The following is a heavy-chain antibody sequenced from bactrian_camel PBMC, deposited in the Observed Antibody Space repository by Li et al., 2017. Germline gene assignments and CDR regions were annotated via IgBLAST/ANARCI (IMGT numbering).Heavy chain of an antibody. V-gene: IGHV3S26*01. CDR3: ANSRERYSDYVHVY. D-gene: IGHD4*01. CDR2: IDVDGRT. Sequence: QLVESGGGSVQAGGSLRLSCSASGVFYSSYCLGWFRQRPGAEREGVAAIDVDGRTSYKDSVEGRFTISRDNAKNTLYLHLNSLKTEDTAMYYCANSRERYSDYVHVYWGQGTQVTVS. CDR1: GVFYSSYC. J-gene: IGHJ4*01.